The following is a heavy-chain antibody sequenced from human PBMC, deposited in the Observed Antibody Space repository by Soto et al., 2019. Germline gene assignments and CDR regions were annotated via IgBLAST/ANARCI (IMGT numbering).Heavy chain of an antibody. Sequence: QLQLQESGSGLVKPSQTLSLTCAVSGGSISSGNSYSWSWLRQPPGKGLEWIGSISHSGSTSYSPTLKGRGTMSVDKSKNQFSLNLYSVTAADMAVYYCARAVAPYLGTWFDPWGQGTLVIVSS. J-gene: IGHJ5*02. CDR1: GGSISSGNSYS. V-gene: IGHV4-30-2*01. D-gene: IGHD3-16*01. CDR3: ARAVAPYLGTWFDP. CDR2: ISHSGST.